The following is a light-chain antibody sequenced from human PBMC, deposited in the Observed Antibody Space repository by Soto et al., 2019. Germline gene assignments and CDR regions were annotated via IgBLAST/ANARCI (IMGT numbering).Light chain of an antibody. Sequence: QSALTQPASVSGSPGQSITISCTGTSSDVGGYNYVSWYQQHPGKAPKLMIYDVSNRPSGVSNRFSGSKSGNTASLTISGLQAEDEADYYCSLGGVFGGGTKLTVL. J-gene: IGLJ3*02. CDR2: DVS. V-gene: IGLV2-14*01. CDR3: SLGGV. CDR1: SSDVGGYNY.